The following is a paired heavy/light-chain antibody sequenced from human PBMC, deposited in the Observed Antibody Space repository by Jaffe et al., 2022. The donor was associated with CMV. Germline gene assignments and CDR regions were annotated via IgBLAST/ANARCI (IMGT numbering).Light chain of an antibody. V-gene: IGKV1-16*01. Sequence: DIQMTQSPSSLSASVGDRVTITCRASQDINNYLAWFQQKPGKAPKSLIYAASSLQSGVPSRFSGSGSGTDFTLTISSLQPEDFATYYCQQYHSYPRTFGQGTKVEIK. CDR1: QDINNY. J-gene: IGKJ1*01. CDR2: AAS. CDR3: QQYHSYPRT.
Heavy chain of an antibody. CDR3: ARARPYYYYYYMDV. CDR2: IYYSGTT. J-gene: IGHJ6*03. CDR1: GGSISSNYW. V-gene: IGHV4-4*02. Sequence: QVQLQESGPGLVKPSGTLSLTCAVSGGSISSNYWWTWVRQPPGKGLEWIGEIYYSGTTNYNPSLKSRVNISVDKSKNQFSLNLNSVTAADTAVYYCARARPYYYYYYMDVWGRGTTVTVSS.